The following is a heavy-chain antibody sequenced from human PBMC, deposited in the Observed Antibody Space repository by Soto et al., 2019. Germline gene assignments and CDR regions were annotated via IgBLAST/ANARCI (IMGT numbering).Heavy chain of an antibody. CDR2: IYDSGST. CDR3: ARDTSSNYGMDV. CDR1: GDSLKNHY. D-gene: IGHD2-2*01. J-gene: IGHJ6*01. V-gene: IGHV4-59*11. Sequence: SETLSLTCSVSGDSLKNHYWAWIRHSPCKGLEWIGNIYDSGSTNYSPALKSRVSMSVDTSKNLFSLKMNSVTAADTAVYYCARDTSSNYGMDVWGQGTTVTVSS.